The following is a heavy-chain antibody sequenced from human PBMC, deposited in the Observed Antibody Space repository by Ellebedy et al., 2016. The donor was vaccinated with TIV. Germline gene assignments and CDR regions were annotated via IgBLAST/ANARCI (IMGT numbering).Heavy chain of an antibody. CDR2: INPNSGGT. CDR1: GYNFTGYY. D-gene: IGHD7-27*01. Sequence: ASVKVSCKASGYNFTGYYMHWVRQAPGQGLEWMGWINPNSGGTNYAQKFQGWVTMTRDTSISTAYMELSRLRSDDTAVYYCARGMKLGIAWYYFHYWGQGTLTTVSS. CDR3: ARGMKLGIAWYYFHY. V-gene: IGHV1-2*04. J-gene: IGHJ4*02.